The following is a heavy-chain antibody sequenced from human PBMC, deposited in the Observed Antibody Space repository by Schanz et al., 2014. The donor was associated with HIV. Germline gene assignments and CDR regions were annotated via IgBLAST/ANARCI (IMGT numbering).Heavy chain of an antibody. Sequence: QVQLVQSGAEVKNPWASVKVSCKASGYTFSSYDINWVRQATGQGLEWMGWMNPNSGHTGYAQKFQGRVDMTRTTSISTAYMELRGLTSEDTAVYYCASLVGATGLELDYWGQGTLVTVSS. V-gene: IGHV1-8*01. J-gene: IGHJ4*02. CDR3: ASLVGATGLELDY. D-gene: IGHD1-26*01. CDR2: MNPNSGHT. CDR1: GYTFSSYD.